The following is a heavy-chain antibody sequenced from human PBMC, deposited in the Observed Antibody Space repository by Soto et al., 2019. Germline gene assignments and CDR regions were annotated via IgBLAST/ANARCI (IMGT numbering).Heavy chain of an antibody. CDR2: ISGGGSST. D-gene: IGHD1-26*01. CDR3: AKERSLGGSYLHFDY. V-gene: IGHV3-23*01. J-gene: IGHJ4*02. CDR1: GFTFSNYA. Sequence: DVQLLESGGTLVQPGGSLRLSCAASGFTFSNYAMNWVRQAPGKGLEWVSAISGGGSSTYYADSVKGRFTISRDTFKNTLYLQLNSLRAEDTAVYYCAKERSLGGSYLHFDYWGQGTLVTVSS.